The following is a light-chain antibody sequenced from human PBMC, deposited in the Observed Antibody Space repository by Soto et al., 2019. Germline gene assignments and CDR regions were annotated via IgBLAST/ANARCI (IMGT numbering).Light chain of an antibody. V-gene: IGKV1-39*01. CDR2: AAS. CDR1: QSINNW. CDR3: QHSTTWT. Sequence: DIQMTQSPSTLSASVGDRVTITCRASQSINNWLAWYQQKPGKAPKLLIYAASSLQSGVPSRFSGSGSETDFTHTISSLQPEDFATYSCQHSTTWTFGQGTKVDI. J-gene: IGKJ1*01.